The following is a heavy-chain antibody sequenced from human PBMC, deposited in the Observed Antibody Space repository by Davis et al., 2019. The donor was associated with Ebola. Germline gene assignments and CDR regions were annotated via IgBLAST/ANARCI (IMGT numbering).Heavy chain of an antibody. CDR1: GGSMTSSTCF. V-gene: IGHV4-39*01. D-gene: IGHD3-22*01. Sequence: MPSETLSLTCSVSGGSMTSSTCFWGWIRQPPGKGLEWIGSIYYSGSTYYNPSLKSRVTISVDTSKNQFSLKLSSVTAADTAVYYCARPKEYYYDSSGYYEHNWFDPWGQGTLVTVSS. CDR3: ARPKEYYYDSSGYYEHNWFDP. J-gene: IGHJ5*02. CDR2: IYYSGST.